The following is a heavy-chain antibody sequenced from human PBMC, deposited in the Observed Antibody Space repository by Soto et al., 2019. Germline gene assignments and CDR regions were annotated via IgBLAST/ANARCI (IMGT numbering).Heavy chain of an antibody. J-gene: IGHJ4*02. V-gene: IGHV3-30*18. CDR2: ISYDGSNK. CDR1: GFTFSSYG. Sequence: QVQLVESGGGVIQTGRSLRLSCAASGFTFSSYGMHWVRQAPGKGLEWVAVISYDGSNKYYADSVKGRFTISRDNSKNTLYLQMNSLRAEDTAVYYCAKDSVAAADIFDYWGQGTLVTVSS. D-gene: IGHD6-13*01. CDR3: AKDSVAAADIFDY.